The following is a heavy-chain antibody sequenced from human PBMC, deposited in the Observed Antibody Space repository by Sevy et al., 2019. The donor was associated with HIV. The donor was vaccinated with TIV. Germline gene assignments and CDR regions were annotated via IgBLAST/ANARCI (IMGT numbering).Heavy chain of an antibody. CDR1: GFTFSSYA. D-gene: IGHD3-22*01. CDR3: AKKQAGYYDSSGYYYLLGYFDY. V-gene: IGHV3-23*01. Sequence: GGSLRLSCAASGFTFSSYAMSWVRQAPGKGLEWVSAISGSGGSTYYADSVKGRFTISRDNSKNTLYLQMNSLRAEDTAVYYCAKKQAGYYDSSGYYYLLGYFDYWGQRTLVTVSS. CDR2: ISGSGGST. J-gene: IGHJ4*02.